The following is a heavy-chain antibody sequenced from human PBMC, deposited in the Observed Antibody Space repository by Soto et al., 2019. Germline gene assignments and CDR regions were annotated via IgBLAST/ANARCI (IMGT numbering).Heavy chain of an antibody. CDR3: ASGVSDSSGYYSNWFDP. J-gene: IGHJ5*02. V-gene: IGHV3-33*01. CDR1: GFTFSSYG. Sequence: QVQLVESGGGVVQPGRSLRLSCAASGFTFSSYGMHWVRQAPGKGLEWVAVIWYDGSNKYYADSVKGRFTISRDNSKNALYLQMNSLRAEDTAVYYCASGVSDSSGYYSNWFDPWGQGTLVTVSS. D-gene: IGHD3-22*01. CDR2: IWYDGSNK.